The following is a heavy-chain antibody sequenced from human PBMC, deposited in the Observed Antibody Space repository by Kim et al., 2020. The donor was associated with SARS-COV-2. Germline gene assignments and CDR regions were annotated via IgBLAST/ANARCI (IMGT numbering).Heavy chain of an antibody. CDR3: ARREAASGTVLGY. V-gene: IGHV1-8*01. Sequence: ASVKVSCKASGYTFTSYDINWVRQATGQRPEWMGWMNPKSGNTLYAQRFQGRVNMTRNTSISTAYMELSSLRSEDTAVYYCARREAASGTVLGYWGQGTLVTVSS. D-gene: IGHD6-13*01. J-gene: IGHJ4*02. CDR2: MNPKSGNT. CDR1: GYTFTSYD.